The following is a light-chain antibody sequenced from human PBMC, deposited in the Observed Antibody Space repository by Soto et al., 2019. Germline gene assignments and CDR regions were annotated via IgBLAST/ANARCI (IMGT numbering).Light chain of an antibody. Sequence: QSALTQPASVSGSPGQSITISCTGTSSDVGSYNLVSWYQQHPGKAPKLMTYEGSKRPSGVSNRFSGSKSGNTASLTISGLQAEYEADYYCCSYAGSSTLVFGTGTKLTVL. CDR3: CSYAGSSTLV. V-gene: IGLV2-23*01. CDR1: SSDVGSYNL. J-gene: IGLJ1*01. CDR2: EGS.